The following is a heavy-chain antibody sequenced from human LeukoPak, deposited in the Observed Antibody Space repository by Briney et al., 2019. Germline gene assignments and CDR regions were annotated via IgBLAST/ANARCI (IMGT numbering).Heavy chain of an antibody. CDR1: GFTFSDYG. Sequence: GRSLRLSCAASGFTFSDYGMHWVRQAPGKGLEWVAIISYDGRNKYYADSVKGRFTISRDNSKNTLYLQMNSLRAEDTAVYYCARAPRIAVAQVDYWGQGTLVTVSS. D-gene: IGHD6-19*01. J-gene: IGHJ4*02. V-gene: IGHV3-30*03. CDR3: ARAPRIAVAQVDY. CDR2: ISYDGRNK.